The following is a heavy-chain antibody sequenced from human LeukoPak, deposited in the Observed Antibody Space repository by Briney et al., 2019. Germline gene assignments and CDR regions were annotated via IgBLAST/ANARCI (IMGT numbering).Heavy chain of an antibody. CDR3: ARDDYDIVTGYYSMYSYGVDV. CDR2: ISSGGMTI. V-gene: IGHV3-48*03. J-gene: IGHJ6*02. Sequence: GGSLRLSCEASGFTFSSYEMNWVRQAPGKGLEWISYISSGGMTIYYADSVRGRFTVSRDNSKNSLFLQMDSLRAEDTAVYFCARDDYDIVTGYYSMYSYGVDVWGQGTAVTVSS. D-gene: IGHD3-9*01. CDR1: GFTFSSYE.